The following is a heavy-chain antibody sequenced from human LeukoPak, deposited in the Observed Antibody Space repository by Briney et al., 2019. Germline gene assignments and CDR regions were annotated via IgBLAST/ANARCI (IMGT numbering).Heavy chain of an antibody. Sequence: SQTLSLACVISGDSVSSNNAAWNWIRQSPSRGLEWLGRTYYDSVWYTDYALSVKSRISIKPDTSKNHFSLLLNSVTPEDTAVYYCARNYYGSGSYYVFDSWGQGTLVTVSS. V-gene: IGHV6-1*01. J-gene: IGHJ4*02. D-gene: IGHD3-10*01. CDR1: GDSVSSNNAA. CDR2: TYYDSVWYT. CDR3: ARNYYGSGSYYVFDS.